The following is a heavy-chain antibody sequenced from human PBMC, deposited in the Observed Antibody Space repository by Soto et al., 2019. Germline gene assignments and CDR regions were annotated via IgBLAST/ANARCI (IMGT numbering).Heavy chain of an antibody. CDR1: GFTLGRYG. CDR3: AKDRDYPRDYFHY. Sequence: GGSLRLSCAASGFTLGRYGMSWVRQAPGKGLEWVSAVSPNGQGIYYADSVRGRFTISRDFSKNTVFLHMDSLRAEDTAVYYCAKDRDYPRDYFHYWGQGTLVTVSS. CDR2: VSPNGQGI. V-gene: IGHV3-23*01. J-gene: IGHJ4*02. D-gene: IGHD3-10*01.